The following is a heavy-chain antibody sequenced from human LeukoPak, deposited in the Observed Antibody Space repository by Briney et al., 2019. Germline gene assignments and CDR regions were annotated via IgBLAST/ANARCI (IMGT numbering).Heavy chain of an antibody. J-gene: IGHJ4*02. CDR1: GGSFSGYY. CDR2: INHSGST. Sequence: PSETLSLTCAVYGGSFSGYYWSWIRQPPGKGLEWIGEINHSGSTNYNPSLKSRVTISVDTSKNQFSLKLSSVTAADTAVYYCASTVPFDCWGQGTLVTVSS. CDR3: ASTVPFDC. D-gene: IGHD4-17*01. V-gene: IGHV4-34*01.